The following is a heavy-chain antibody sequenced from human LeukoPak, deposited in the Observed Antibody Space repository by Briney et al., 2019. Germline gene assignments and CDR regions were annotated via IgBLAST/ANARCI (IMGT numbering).Heavy chain of an antibody. Sequence: ASVKVSCKVSGYTLTELSMHWVRQAPGKGLEWMGGFDPEDGETIYAQKFQGRVTMTEDTSTDTAYMELSSLRSEDTAVYYCASPGYCGGDCYAGDFYYYYYYMDVWGKGTTVTVSS. CDR2: FDPEDGET. D-gene: IGHD2-21*02. V-gene: IGHV1-24*01. CDR1: GYTLTELS. J-gene: IGHJ6*03. CDR3: ASPGYCGGDCYAGDFYYYYYYMDV.